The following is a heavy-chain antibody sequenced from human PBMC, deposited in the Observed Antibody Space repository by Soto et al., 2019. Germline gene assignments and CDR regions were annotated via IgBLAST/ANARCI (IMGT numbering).Heavy chain of an antibody. CDR3: AKGRGGSGSLTPRVDF. J-gene: IGHJ4*02. V-gene: IGHV3-23*01. D-gene: IGHD3-10*01. Sequence: EVQLLESGGGLVQPGGSLRLSCAASGFTFNNYVMTWVRQAPGKGLEWVSAISGGGDTTSYADSVKGRFTVSRDGSKNTLYLQVSSLRAEDTALYYCAKGRGGSGSLTPRVDFWGQGTLVTVSS. CDR1: GFTFNNYV. CDR2: ISGGGDTT.